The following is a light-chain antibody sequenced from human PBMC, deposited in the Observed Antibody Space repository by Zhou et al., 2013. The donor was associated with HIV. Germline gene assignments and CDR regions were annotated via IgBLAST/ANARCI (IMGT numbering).Light chain of an antibody. J-gene: IGKJ1*01. V-gene: IGKV1-5*03. CDR1: QNIRSW. CDR3: QQCNSPWT. Sequence: DIQMTQSPSTLSASVGDRVIITCRASQNIRSWLAWYQQKPGRAPKLLIYKASSLESGVPSRFSGSGSGTEFTLTISSLQPDDFATYYCQQCNSPWTFGQGTKVEI. CDR2: KAS.